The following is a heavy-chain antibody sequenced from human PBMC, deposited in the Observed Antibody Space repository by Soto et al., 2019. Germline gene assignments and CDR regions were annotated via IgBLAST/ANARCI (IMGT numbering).Heavy chain of an antibody. CDR3: ARTYDSNGYANASDS. V-gene: IGHV4-59*12. J-gene: IGHJ4*02. CDR2: IYDNGIT. Sequence: SETLSLTCSVSGRSITSYYWSWVRQPPGKGLEWIGYIYDNGITSQNPSLKSRVTMSADTSQNQFSLKLTSVTGAETAVYYCARTYDSNGYANASDSWGQGILVTVSS. CDR1: GRSITSYY. D-gene: IGHD3-22*01.